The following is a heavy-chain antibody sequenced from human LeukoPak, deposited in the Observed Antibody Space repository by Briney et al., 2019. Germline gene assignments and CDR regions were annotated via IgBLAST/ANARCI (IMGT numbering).Heavy chain of an antibody. CDR1: GFTFSSYS. J-gene: IGHJ6*02. CDR3: ARDGPISGSGWYSPSGYYYYGMDV. D-gene: IGHD6-19*01. V-gene: IGHV3-21*01. CDR2: ISSSSSYI. Sequence: GGSLRLSCAASGFTFSSYSMNWVRQAPGKGLEWVSSISSSSSYIYYADSVKGRFTISRDNAKNSLYLQMNGLRAEDTAVYYCARDGPISGSGWYSPSGYYYYGMDVWGQGTTVTVSS.